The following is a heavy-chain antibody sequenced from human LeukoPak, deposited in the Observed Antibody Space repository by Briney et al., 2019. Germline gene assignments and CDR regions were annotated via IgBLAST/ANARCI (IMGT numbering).Heavy chain of an antibody. V-gene: IGHV3-11*06. CDR3: ARDPSSGWYLKGWFDP. CDR1: GFTFSDYY. Sequence: GGSLRLSCAASGFTFSDYYMSWIRQAPGKGLEGVSYISSSSNYIYYADSVKGRFTISRDNAKNSLYLQMNSLRAEDTAVYYCARDPSSGWYLKGWFDPWGQGTLVTVSS. J-gene: IGHJ5*02. CDR2: ISSSSNYI. D-gene: IGHD6-19*01.